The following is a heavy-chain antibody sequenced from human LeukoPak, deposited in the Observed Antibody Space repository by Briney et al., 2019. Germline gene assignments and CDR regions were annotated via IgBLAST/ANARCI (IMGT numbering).Heavy chain of an antibody. Sequence: ASVKVSCKASGYTFTTYAMNWVRQAPGQGLEWMGWINTNTGNPTYAQGFTGRFVFSLDTSVTTTYLQISSLKAEDTAVYYCAKARSGGFDAFDIWGQGTVVTVSS. CDR2: INTNTGNP. D-gene: IGHD6-19*01. CDR1: GYTFTTYA. J-gene: IGHJ3*02. CDR3: AKARSGGFDAFDI. V-gene: IGHV7-4-1*02.